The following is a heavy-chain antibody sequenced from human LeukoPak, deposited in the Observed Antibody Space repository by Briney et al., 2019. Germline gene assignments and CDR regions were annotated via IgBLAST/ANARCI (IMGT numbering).Heavy chain of an antibody. CDR3: ARDSGYDSDLDY. Sequence: TLSLTCTVSGGSISSGGYYWSWIRQPPGKGLEWIGYIYHSGSTYYNPSLKSRVTISVDRSKNQFSLKLSSVTAADTAVYYCARDSGYDSDLDYWGQGTLVTVSS. CDR1: GGSISSGGYY. V-gene: IGHV4-30-2*01. J-gene: IGHJ4*02. CDR2: IYHSGST. D-gene: IGHD5-12*01.